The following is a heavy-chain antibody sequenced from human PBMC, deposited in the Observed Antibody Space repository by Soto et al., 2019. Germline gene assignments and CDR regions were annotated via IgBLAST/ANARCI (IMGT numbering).Heavy chain of an antibody. V-gene: IGHV1-3*05. D-gene: IGHD3-16*01. CDR3: AGGFSLWFDP. J-gene: IGHJ5*02. Sequence: QVQLVQSGAEEKKPGASVKVSCKASGYTFTNYAMHWVRQAPGQRLEWMGWINADNGNTKYSQKFQGRVTITRDTSASPAYMEVSSLGSEDTAVYYRAGGFSLWFDPWGQGTLVTVSS. CDR1: GYTFTNYA. CDR2: INADNGNT.